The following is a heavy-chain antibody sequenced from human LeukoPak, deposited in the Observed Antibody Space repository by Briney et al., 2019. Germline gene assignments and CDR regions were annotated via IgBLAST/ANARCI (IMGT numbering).Heavy chain of an antibody. CDR2: INAGNGHT. Sequence: ASVKVSCKASGCTFTSYAMRWVRRAPGQRLEWMGWINAGNGHTKYSQKFQGRVTITRDTSASTAYMELSSLRSEDTAVYYCGGSGFGELYTLDYWGQGPLVTVSS. CDR3: GGSGFGELYTLDY. V-gene: IGHV1-3*01. J-gene: IGHJ4*02. CDR1: GCTFTSYA. D-gene: IGHD3-10*01.